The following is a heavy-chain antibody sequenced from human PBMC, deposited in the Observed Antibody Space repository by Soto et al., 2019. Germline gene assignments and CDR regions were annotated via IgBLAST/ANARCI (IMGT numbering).Heavy chain of an antibody. J-gene: IGHJ4*02. V-gene: IGHV4-39*01. CDR1: GGSISSSSYY. D-gene: IGHD5-12*01. CDR2: IYYSGST. Sequence: QLQLQESGPGLVKPSETLSLTCTVSGGSISSSSYYWGWIRQPRGKGLEWIGSIYYSGSTYYNPSVKSSVTKCVDTSKNQFTLKLRSVTAADTAVYYCARKRSGYDLLYYWGQGTLVTVSS. CDR3: ARKRSGYDLLYY.